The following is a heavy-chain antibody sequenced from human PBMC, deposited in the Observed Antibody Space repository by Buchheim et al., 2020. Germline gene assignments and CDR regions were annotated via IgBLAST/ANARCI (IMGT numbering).Heavy chain of an antibody. J-gene: IGHJ4*02. Sequence: EVQLVESGGGLVQPGRSLRLSCTASGFTFGDYAMSWVRQAPGKGLEWVGFIGSKVYGGATEYAASVKGRFSISRDDSKSIAYLKMNSLKTEDTAVYYCAGSYGDYRGGDLDFWGQGPL. CDR1: GFTFGDYA. D-gene: IGHD4-17*01. CDR3: AGSYGDYRGGDLDF. CDR2: IGSKVYGGAT. V-gene: IGHV3-49*04.